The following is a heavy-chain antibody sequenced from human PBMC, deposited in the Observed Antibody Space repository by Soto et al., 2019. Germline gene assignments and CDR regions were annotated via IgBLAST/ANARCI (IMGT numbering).Heavy chain of an antibody. CDR1: GFTFSTYG. CDR3: AKGFSYSVIDY. CDR2: ISYDGSNK. D-gene: IGHD5-18*01. V-gene: IGHV3-30*18. J-gene: IGHJ4*02. Sequence: QVQLVESGGGVVQPGRSLRLSCAASGFTFSTYGMHWVRQAPGKGQEWVAVISYDGSNKYYADSVKGRFTISRDNSKNTLYLQMSSLRAEDTAVYYCAKGFSYSVIDYWGQGTLVTVSS.